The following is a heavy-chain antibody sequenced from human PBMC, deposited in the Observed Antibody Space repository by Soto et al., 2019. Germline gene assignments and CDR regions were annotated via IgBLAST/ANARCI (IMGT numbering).Heavy chain of an antibody. D-gene: IGHD3-10*01. Sequence: PGGSLRLSCAASGFTFSDYYMSWIRQAPWKGLEWVSYISSSGSTIYYADSVKGRFTISRDNAKNSLYLQMNSLRAEYTAVYYCARDIVTMVRGVRYYYYGMDVWGQGTTVTISS. CDR3: ARDIVTMVRGVRYYYYGMDV. CDR2: ISSSGSTI. V-gene: IGHV3-11*01. CDR1: GFTFSDYY. J-gene: IGHJ6*02.